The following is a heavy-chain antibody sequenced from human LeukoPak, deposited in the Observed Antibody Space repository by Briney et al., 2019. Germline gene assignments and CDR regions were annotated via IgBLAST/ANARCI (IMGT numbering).Heavy chain of an antibody. D-gene: IGHD1-26*01. V-gene: IGHV1-2*02. Sequence: ASVKVSCKASGYTFTSYYMHWVRQAPGQGLEWMGIINPNSGGTNYAQKFQGRVTMTRDTSISTAYMELSRLRSDDTAVYYCASSYSGQGSQFDPWGQGTLVTVSS. J-gene: IGHJ5*02. CDR1: GYTFTSYY. CDR3: ASSYSGQGSQFDP. CDR2: INPNSGGT.